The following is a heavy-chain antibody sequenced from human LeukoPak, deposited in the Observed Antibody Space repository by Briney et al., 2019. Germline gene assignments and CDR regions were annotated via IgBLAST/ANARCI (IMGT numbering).Heavy chain of an antibody. Sequence: SETLSLTCTVSGGSVSSGGYSWSWIRQPPGKGLEWIGYIYHSGSTYYNPSLKSRVTISVDRSKNQFSLKLSSVTAADTAVYYCARAGGLRGGDWPPDAFDIWGQGTMVTVSS. CDR3: ARAGGLRGGDWPPDAFDI. V-gene: IGHV4-30-2*01. CDR2: IYHSGST. CDR1: GGSVSSGGYS. D-gene: IGHD2-21*02. J-gene: IGHJ3*02.